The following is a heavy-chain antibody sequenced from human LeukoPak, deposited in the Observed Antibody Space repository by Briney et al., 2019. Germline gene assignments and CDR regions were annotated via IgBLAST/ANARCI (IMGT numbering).Heavy chain of an antibody. CDR3: AKVDGSGSLGDYLDY. Sequence: GGSLRLSCAASGFTFSSYEMNWVRQAPGKGLEWVSYISSSGSTIYYADSVKGRFTISRDNAKNSLYLQMNSLRAEDTALYYCAKVDGSGSLGDYLDYWGQGTLVTVSS. D-gene: IGHD3-10*01. CDR2: ISSSGSTI. J-gene: IGHJ4*02. V-gene: IGHV3-48*03. CDR1: GFTFSSYE.